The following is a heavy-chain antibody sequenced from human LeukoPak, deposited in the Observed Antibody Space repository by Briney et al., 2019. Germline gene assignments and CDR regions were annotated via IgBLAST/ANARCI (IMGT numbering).Heavy chain of an antibody. J-gene: IGHJ4*02. Sequence: GGSLRLSCAASGFTFSSFAMSWVRQAPGRGLEWVSSISNGAGSTSYADSVQGRFTVSRGNSRNTLYLQMNGLRDEDTAVYFCAKNQRYCSITSCYTWGQGTLVTVSS. V-gene: IGHV3-23*01. D-gene: IGHD2-2*02. CDR3: AKNQRYCSITSCYT. CDR1: GFTFSSFA. CDR2: ISNGAGST.